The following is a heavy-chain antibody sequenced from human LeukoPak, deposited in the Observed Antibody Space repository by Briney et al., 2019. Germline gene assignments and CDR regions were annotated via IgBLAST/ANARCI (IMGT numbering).Heavy chain of an antibody. CDR2: IVVGSGNT. CDR1: GFTFISSV. J-gene: IGHJ5*02. V-gene: IGHV1-58*01. Sequence: SVRVSCKASGFTFISSVVQWARQARGQRPEWLGWIVVGSGNTNYAKEFQERVTITRDMSTSTAYMELSSLSSEDTAVYYCAAENRGTWFDPWGQGTLVTVSS. CDR3: AAENRGTWFDP.